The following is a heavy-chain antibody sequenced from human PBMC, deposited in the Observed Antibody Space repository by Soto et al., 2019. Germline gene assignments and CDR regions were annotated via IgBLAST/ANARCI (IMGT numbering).Heavy chain of an antibody. Sequence: PSETLSLTCTVSGGSISSSSYYWGWIRQPPGKGLEWIGSIYYSGSTYYNPSLKSRVTISVDTSKNQFSLKLSSVTAADTAVYYCARRLRFLEWFSHDYWGQGTLVTVSS. CDR2: IYYSGST. V-gene: IGHV4-39*01. CDR1: GGSISSSSYY. D-gene: IGHD3-3*01. J-gene: IGHJ4*02. CDR3: ARRLRFLEWFSHDY.